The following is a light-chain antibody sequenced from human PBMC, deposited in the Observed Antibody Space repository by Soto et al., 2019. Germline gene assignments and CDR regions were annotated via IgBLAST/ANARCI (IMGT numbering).Light chain of an antibody. CDR1: QSISSW. Sequence: DIEMTQSPPTLSASVGDRVTITCRASQSISSWLAWYQQKPGKAPKLLIYKASSLESGVPSRFSGSGSGTEFTLTISSLQPDDFATYYCQQYNSYSWTFGQGTKVDNK. V-gene: IGKV1-5*03. J-gene: IGKJ1*01. CDR2: KAS. CDR3: QQYNSYSWT.